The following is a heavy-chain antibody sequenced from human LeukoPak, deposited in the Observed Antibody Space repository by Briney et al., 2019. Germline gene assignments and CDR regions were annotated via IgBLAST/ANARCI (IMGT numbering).Heavy chain of an antibody. Sequence: GGSLRLSCAASGFTFSSSWMSWVRQAPGKGLEWVSAISGSGGSTYYADSVKGRFTISRDNSKNTLYLQMNSLRAEDTAVYYCAKGNYYDSSGYDPFDYWGQGTLVTVSS. CDR3: AKGNYYDSSGYDPFDY. CDR2: ISGSGGST. CDR1: GFTFSSSW. D-gene: IGHD3-22*01. J-gene: IGHJ4*02. V-gene: IGHV3-23*01.